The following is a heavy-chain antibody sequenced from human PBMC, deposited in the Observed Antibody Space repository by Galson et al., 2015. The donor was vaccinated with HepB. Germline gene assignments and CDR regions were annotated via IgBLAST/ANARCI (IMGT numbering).Heavy chain of an antibody. CDR1: GFTFDDYT. D-gene: IGHD2-2*02. J-gene: IGHJ6*03. V-gene: IGHV3-43*01. CDR2: INWDGGST. CDR3: AKDYCSSTSCYTDDYYYMDV. Sequence: SLRLSCAAAGFTFDDYTMHWVRQAPGKGLEWVSLINWDGGSTNYADSVKGRFTISRDNSKNSLYLQMNSLRIEATALYYCAKDYCSSTSCYTDDYYYMDVWGKGTTVTVSS.